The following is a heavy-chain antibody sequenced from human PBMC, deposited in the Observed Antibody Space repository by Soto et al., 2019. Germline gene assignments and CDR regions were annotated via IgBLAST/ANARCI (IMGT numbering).Heavy chain of an antibody. CDR1: GFTFTSSA. D-gene: IGHD6-6*01. CDR2: IVVGSGNT. J-gene: IGHJ6*02. Sequence: SVKVSCKASGFTFTSSAVQWVRQARGQRLEWIGWIVVGSGNTNYAQKFQERVTITRDMSTSTAYMGLSSLRSEDTAVYYCAASSGYSSSSAGYYYCGLDVWGQWTTVTVSS. V-gene: IGHV1-58*01. CDR3: AASSGYSSSSAGYYYCGLDV.